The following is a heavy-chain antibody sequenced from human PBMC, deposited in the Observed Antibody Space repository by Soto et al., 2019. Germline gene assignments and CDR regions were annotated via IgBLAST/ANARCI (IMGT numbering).Heavy chain of an antibody. V-gene: IGHV2-70*01. D-gene: IGHD2-2*01. Sequence: SGPTLVNPTHTLTLTCTFSGFSLSTSGMCVSWIRQPPGKALEWLALIDWDDDKYYSTSLKTRLTISKDTSKNQVVLTMTNMDPVDTATYYCARTLRDIVVVPAAHPSYYYYGMDVWGQGTTVTVSS. J-gene: IGHJ6*02. CDR1: GFSLSTSGMC. CDR3: ARTLRDIVVVPAAHPSYYYYGMDV. CDR2: IDWDDDK.